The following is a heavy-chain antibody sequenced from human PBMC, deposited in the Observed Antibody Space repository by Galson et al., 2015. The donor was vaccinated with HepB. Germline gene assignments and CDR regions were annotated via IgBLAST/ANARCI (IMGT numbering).Heavy chain of an antibody. Sequence: SVKVSCKASGYTFTSYAMHWVRQAPGQRLEWMGWINAGNGNTKYSQKFQGRVTITRDTSASTAYMELSSLRSEDTAVYYCARDNYDFWSGYYYWYFDLWGRGTLVTVSS. CDR3: ARDNYDFWSGYYYWYFDL. V-gene: IGHV1-3*01. CDR1: GYTFTSYA. CDR2: INAGNGNT. D-gene: IGHD3-3*01. J-gene: IGHJ2*01.